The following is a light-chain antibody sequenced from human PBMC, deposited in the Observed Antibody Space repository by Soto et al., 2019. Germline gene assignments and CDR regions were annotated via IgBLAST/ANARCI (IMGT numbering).Light chain of an antibody. V-gene: IGLV1-40*01. CDR2: ENN. CDR1: SSNIGAGYE. J-gene: IGLJ1*01. Sequence: QSVLTQPPSVSEAPGQRVTISCTGSSSNIGAGYEAHWYQQVPGTAPKLLIYENNNRPSGVPDRFSGSKSGTSASLAITVLQAEDAAEYYCQSYDSSLSGYVFGTGTKLTVL. CDR3: QSYDSSLSGYV.